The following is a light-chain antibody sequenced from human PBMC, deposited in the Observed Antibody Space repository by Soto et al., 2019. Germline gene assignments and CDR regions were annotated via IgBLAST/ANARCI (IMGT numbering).Light chain of an antibody. CDR1: QSVADSN. V-gene: IGKV3-20*01. Sequence: EIVLTQSPGTLSLSSGEGATLSCRASQSVADSNLAWYQHKPGQPPRLLIYGASSRATGIPDRFSGSGSGTDFTLTINRLETEDFAVYYCQQYGGSPWTFGQGTKVEIK. CDR3: QQYGGSPWT. CDR2: GAS. J-gene: IGKJ1*01.